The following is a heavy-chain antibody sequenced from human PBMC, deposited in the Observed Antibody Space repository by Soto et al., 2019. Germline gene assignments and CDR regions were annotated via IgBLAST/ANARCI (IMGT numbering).Heavy chain of an antibody. Sequence: GGSLRLSCAASGFTFSSYAMSWVRQAPGKGLEWVSAISGSGGSTYYADSVKGRFTISRHNSKNTLYLQMNSLRAEDTAVYYCARNARYSSSWHYYYYYMDVWGKGTTVTVSS. D-gene: IGHD6-13*01. V-gene: IGHV3-23*01. CDR1: GFTFSSYA. CDR2: ISGSGGST. J-gene: IGHJ6*03. CDR3: ARNARYSSSWHYYYYYMDV.